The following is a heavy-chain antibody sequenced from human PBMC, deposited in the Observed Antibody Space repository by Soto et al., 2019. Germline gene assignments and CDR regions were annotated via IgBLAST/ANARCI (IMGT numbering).Heavy chain of an antibody. Sequence: SGPTLVNPTHTLTLTCIFSGFSLRTSGVGVGWIRQPPGKALDWLGFIYWNDDKRYSPSLKSRLTITKDTSKNQVVLTMTNMDPLYKATYYCAKGGSSGWYGWFDPLGQGTLVTVSS. CDR3: AKGGSSGWYGWFDP. CDR2: IYWNDDK. CDR1: GFSLRTSGVG. J-gene: IGHJ5*02. V-gene: IGHV2-5*01. D-gene: IGHD6-19*01.